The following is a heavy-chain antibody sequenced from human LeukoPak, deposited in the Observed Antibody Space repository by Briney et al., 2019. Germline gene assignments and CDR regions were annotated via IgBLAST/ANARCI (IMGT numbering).Heavy chain of an antibody. D-gene: IGHD3-9*01. J-gene: IGHJ4*02. CDR1: GFTFSSYW. CDR3: ATGFDIFDY. CDR2: IKQDGSEK. V-gene: IGHV3-7*01. Sequence: GGSLRLTCTASGFTFSSYWMSWVRQAPGKGLEWVANIKQDGSEKYYVDSVKGRFTISRDNAKNSLYLQMNSLRAEDTAVYYCATGFDIFDYWGQGTLVTVSS.